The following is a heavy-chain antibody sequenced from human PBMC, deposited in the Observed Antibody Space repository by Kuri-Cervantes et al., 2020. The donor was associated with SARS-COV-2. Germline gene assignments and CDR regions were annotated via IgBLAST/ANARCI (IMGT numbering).Heavy chain of an antibody. D-gene: IGHD6-13*01. CDR3: ARGSRGIAAAGSIDY. Sequence: ASVKVSCKTSGYPFTSYGITWVRQAPGQGLEWMGWASTYNDKRNLAQKVQDRVTLTTDTSTRTAYMELRSLTSNDTAVYYCARGSRGIAAAGSIDYWGQGTLVTFSS. CDR1: GYPFTSYG. V-gene: IGHV1-18*01. CDR2: ASTYNDKR. J-gene: IGHJ4*02.